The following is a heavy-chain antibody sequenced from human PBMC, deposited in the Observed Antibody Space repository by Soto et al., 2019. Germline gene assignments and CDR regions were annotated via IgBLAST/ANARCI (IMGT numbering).Heavy chain of an antibody. CDR3: ARDYYYDNSGNPGAYYYGMDV. CDR1: GGSISSYH. CDR2: IYYSGST. Sequence: SETLSLTCTVSGGSISSYHWRWIRQPPGKGLEWIGYIYYSGSTKYNPSLKSRVTMSVDKSKNHFSLRLKSVTAADTAVYWCARDYYYDNSGNPGAYYYGMDVWGQGTTVTVSS. V-gene: IGHV4-59*01. J-gene: IGHJ6*02. D-gene: IGHD3-22*01.